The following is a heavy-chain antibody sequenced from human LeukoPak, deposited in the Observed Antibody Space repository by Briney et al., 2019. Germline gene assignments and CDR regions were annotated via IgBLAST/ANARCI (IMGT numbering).Heavy chain of an antibody. CDR1: GGSISSYY. J-gene: IGHJ6*03. Sequence: SETLSLTCTVSGGSISSYYWSWIRQPPGKGLEWIGYIYYSGSTNYNPSLKSRVTISVDTSKNQFSLKLSSVTAADTALYYCARGTTVTTFQAGTYYYYYIDVWGKGTTVAVSS. D-gene: IGHD4-17*01. CDR2: IYYSGST. CDR3: ARGTTVTTFQAGTYYYYYIDV. V-gene: IGHV4-59*12.